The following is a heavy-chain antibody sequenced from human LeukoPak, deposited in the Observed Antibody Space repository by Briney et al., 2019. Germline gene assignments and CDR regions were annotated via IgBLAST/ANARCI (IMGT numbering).Heavy chain of an antibody. V-gene: IGHV3-48*01. CDR1: GFTFSTYS. CDR2: ISSSSSTM. J-gene: IGHJ4*02. D-gene: IGHD4-17*01. CDR3: ARETPYGDFRIDC. Sequence: GGSLRLSCAASGFTFSTYSMNWVRQAPGKGLEWVSYISSSSSTMWYADSVKGRFTISRDNAKKSLYLQMNSLRAEDTAVYYCARETPYGDFRIDCWGQGTLVTVSS.